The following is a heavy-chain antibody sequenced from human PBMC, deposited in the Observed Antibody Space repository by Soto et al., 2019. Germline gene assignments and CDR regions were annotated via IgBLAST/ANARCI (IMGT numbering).Heavy chain of an antibody. Sequence: QVQLVQSGAEVKEPGDSVRVSCEASGYTFTAYYIHWVRQAPGQGLEWMGWINPKFGDTTYAQDFQGRLTLTSDMSISTVYMDLSRLTSDDTAIYYCARNMDYYYGPGSGNGHGVWGQGTTVNVFS. D-gene: IGHD3-10*01. CDR2: INPKFGDT. V-gene: IGHV1-2*02. J-gene: IGHJ6*02. CDR1: GYTFTAYY. CDR3: ARNMDYYYGPGSGNGHGV.